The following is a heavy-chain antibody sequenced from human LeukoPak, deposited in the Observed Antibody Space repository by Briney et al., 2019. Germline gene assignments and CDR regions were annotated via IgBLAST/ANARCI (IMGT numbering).Heavy chain of an antibody. J-gene: IGHJ4*02. CDR2: IIPIFGTA. D-gene: IGHD7-27*01. CDR3: ARGPLGRNGDYFDY. CDR1: GGTFSSYA. Sequence: SVKVSCKASGGTFSSYAISWVRQAPGQGLEWMGGIIPIFGTANYAQKFQGRVTITADESTSTAYMELSSLRSEDTAVYYCARGPLGRNGDYFDYWGQGTLVTVSS. V-gene: IGHV1-69*01.